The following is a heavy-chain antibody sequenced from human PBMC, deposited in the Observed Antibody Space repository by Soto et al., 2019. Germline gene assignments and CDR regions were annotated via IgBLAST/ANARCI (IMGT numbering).Heavy chain of an antibody. CDR2: ISSSGTTT. V-gene: IGHV3-11*01. CDR3: ARGDLRFLQGIDY. CDR1: TFTFTDSRFTFSDYY. D-gene: IGHD3-3*01. J-gene: IGHJ4*02. Sequence: QMQLVESGGGLVKPGGSLRLSCAASTFTFTDSRFTFSDYYINWIRQGPGKGLEWLATISSSGTTTFYAESVKGRFTISRDNAKNSVFLQMNSLGDDDTAVYYCARGDLRFLQGIDYWGQGTLVTVSS.